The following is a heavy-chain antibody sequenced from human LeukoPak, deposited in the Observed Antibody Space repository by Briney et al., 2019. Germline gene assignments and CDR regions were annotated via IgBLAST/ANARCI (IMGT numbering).Heavy chain of an antibody. D-gene: IGHD4-17*01. V-gene: IGHV4-61*01. CDR2: IYYSGST. CDR3: ARDHYGDSPFDY. CDR1: GGSISSGSYY. Sequence: PSETLSLTCTVSGGSISSGSYYWSWIRQPPGKGLEWIGYIYYSGSTNYNPSLKSRVTISVDTSKNQSSLKLSSVTAADTAVYYCARDHYGDSPFDYWGQGTLVTVSS. J-gene: IGHJ4*02.